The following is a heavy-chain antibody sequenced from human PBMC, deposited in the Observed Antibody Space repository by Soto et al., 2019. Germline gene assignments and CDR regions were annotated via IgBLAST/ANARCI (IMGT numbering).Heavy chain of an antibody. CDR1: GYSITAGGYY. D-gene: IGHD6-19*01. J-gene: IGHJ5*02. V-gene: IGHV4-31*03. CDR2: FYSSGSI. Sequence: SETLSLTCFVSGYSITAGGYYWSWIRHHPGKGLEWIGSFYSSGSIIYNPSLRSRVSISGDTSSNQFSMSLTSVTAADTARYYCARMYSSGSGWFHPWGQGTMVTVYS. CDR3: ARMYSSGSGWFHP.